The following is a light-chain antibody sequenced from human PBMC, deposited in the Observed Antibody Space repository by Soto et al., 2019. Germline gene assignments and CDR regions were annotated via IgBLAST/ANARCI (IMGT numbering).Light chain of an antibody. V-gene: IGKV3-20*01. J-gene: IGKJ4*01. Sequence: ELVLTQSLGTLSLSPGDRATLSCEASQSVNNNYLACYQHEPGQAPRLLIYGASSRATGIPDRLSGSGSGTDVTLTIRSLKPEDFAVYDCQQYDTSLPYTFGGGTKVDIK. CDR1: QSVNNNY. CDR3: QQYDTSLPYT. CDR2: GAS.